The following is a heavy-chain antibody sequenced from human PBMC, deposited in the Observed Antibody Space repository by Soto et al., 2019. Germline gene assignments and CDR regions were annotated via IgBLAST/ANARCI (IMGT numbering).Heavy chain of an antibody. CDR1: GFTFSDYY. J-gene: IGHJ4*02. CDR3: ASSDPRVTVGVSFNY. Sequence: GGSLRLSCAASGFTFSDYYMSWIRQAPGKGLEWVSYISSSGSTIYYADSVKGRFTISRDNAKNSLYLQMNSLRAEDTAVYYCASSDPRVTVGVSFNYWGQGTLVTVSS. V-gene: IGHV3-11*01. CDR2: ISSSGSTI. D-gene: IGHD4-17*01.